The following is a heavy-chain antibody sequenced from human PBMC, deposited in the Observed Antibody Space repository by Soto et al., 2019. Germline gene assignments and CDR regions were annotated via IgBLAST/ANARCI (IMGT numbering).Heavy chain of an antibody. CDR2: ISSSSSYI. J-gene: IGHJ6*02. CDR1: GFTFSSYS. Sequence: EVQLVESGGGLVKPGGSLRLSCAASGFTFSSYSMNWVRQAPGKGLEWVSSISSSSSYIYYADSVKGRFTISRDNAKNSLYLQMNSLRAEDTAVYYCAKDFYPNSDFWSGWDYYYYGMDVWGQGTTVTVSS. CDR3: AKDFYPNSDFWSGWDYYYYGMDV. D-gene: IGHD3-3*01. V-gene: IGHV3-21*01.